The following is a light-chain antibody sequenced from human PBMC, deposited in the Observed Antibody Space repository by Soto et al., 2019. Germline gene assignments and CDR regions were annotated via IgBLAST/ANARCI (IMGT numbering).Light chain of an antibody. J-gene: IGKJ4*01. CDR1: QSVSSY. CDR3: QQSKLT. V-gene: IGKV3-11*01. CDR2: DAS. Sequence: EIVLTQSPATLALSPGERATLSCRASQSVSSYLALYQQKPGQAPRLLIYDASNGATGITARFSGSGSGTDFTLTISSLAPEEFAVYYCQQSKLTFGGGPKVVIK.